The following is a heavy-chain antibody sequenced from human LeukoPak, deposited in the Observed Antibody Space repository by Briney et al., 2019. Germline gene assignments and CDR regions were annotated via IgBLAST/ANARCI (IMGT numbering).Heavy chain of an antibody. CDR3: ARGIKDLYYYYGMDV. V-gene: IGHV4-59*01. CDR2: IYYSGST. CDR1: GGSISSYY. D-gene: IGHD2-15*01. J-gene: IGHJ6*02. Sequence: SETLSLTCTVSGGSISSYYWSWIRQPPGKGLEWIGYIYYSGSTNYNPSLKSRVTISVDTSKNQFSLKLSSVTAADTAVYYCARGIKDLYYYYGMDVWGQGTTVTVSS.